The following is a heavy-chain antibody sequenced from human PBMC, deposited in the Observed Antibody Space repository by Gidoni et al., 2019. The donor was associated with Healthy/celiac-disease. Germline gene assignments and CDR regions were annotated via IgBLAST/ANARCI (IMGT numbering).Heavy chain of an antibody. CDR1: GGSVSRGSYY. CDR2: IYYSGST. V-gene: IGHV4-61*01. Sequence: QVQLQESGPGLVKPSETLSLTCTVSGGSVSRGSYYWSWIRQPPGKGLEWIGYIYYSGSTNYNPSLKSRVTISVDTSKNQFSLKLSSVTAADTAVYYCARGAQDLYYYYGMDVWGQGTTVTVSS. J-gene: IGHJ6*02. CDR3: ARGAQDLYYYYGMDV.